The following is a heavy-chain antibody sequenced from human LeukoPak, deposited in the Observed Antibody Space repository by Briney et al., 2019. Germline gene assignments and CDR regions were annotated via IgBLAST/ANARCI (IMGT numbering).Heavy chain of an antibody. CDR1: GFTISSYS. CDR3: ARDHWDAFDI. J-gene: IGHJ3*02. V-gene: IGHV3-21*01. D-gene: IGHD1-1*01. CDR2: ISSSSSYI. Sequence: PGGSLRLSCAASGFTISSYSMNWVRQAPGKGLEWVSSISSSSSYIYYADSVKGRFTISRDNAKNSLYLQMNSLRAEDTAVYYCARDHWDAFDIWGQGTMVTVSS.